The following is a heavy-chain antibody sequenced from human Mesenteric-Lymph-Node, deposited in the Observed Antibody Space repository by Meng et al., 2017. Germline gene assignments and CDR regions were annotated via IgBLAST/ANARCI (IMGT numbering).Heavy chain of an antibody. CDR3: ARDGTINLRGGWFDP. J-gene: IGHJ5*02. D-gene: IGHD1/OR15-1a*01. CDR1: GGSVSSGSYY. CDR2: ISYSGST. Sequence: VQLQESGPGLVRPSETLSLTCTVSGGSVSSGSYYWSWIRQPPGKGLEWIGFISYSGSTNYNPSLKSRVTISVDTSKNQFSLKLSSVTAADTAVYHCARDGTINLRGGWFDPWGQGTLVTVSS. V-gene: IGHV4-61*01.